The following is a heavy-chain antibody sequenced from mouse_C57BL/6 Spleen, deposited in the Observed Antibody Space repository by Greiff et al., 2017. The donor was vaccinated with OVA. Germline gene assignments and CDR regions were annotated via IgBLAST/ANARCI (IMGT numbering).Heavy chain of an antibody. CDR3: TTSYGSSYVQRPYAMDY. D-gene: IGHD1-1*01. J-gene: IGHJ4*01. Sequence: EVQLQKSGAELVRPGASVKLSCTASGFNIKDDYMHWVKQRPEQGLEWIGWIDPENGDTEYASKFQGKATITADTSSNTAYLQLSSLTSEDTAVYYCTTSYGSSYVQRPYAMDYWGQGTSGTVSS. CDR1: GFNIKDDY. V-gene: IGHV14-4*01. CDR2: IDPENGDT.